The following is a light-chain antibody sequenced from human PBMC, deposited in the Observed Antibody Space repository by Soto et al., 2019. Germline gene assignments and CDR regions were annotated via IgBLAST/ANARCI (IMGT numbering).Light chain of an antibody. CDR3: SSYTSSSTLEAV. Sequence: QSALTQAASVSGSPGQSITISCTGTSSDVGGYNYVSWYQQHPGKAPKLMIYEVSNRPSGVSNRFSGSKSGNTASLTISGLQAEDEADYYCSSYTSSSTLEAVFGTGPKATVL. CDR1: SSDVGGYNY. J-gene: IGLJ1*01. V-gene: IGLV2-14*01. CDR2: EVS.